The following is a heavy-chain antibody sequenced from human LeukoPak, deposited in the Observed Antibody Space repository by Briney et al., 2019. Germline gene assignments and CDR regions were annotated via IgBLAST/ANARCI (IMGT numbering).Heavy chain of an antibody. Sequence: PSETLSLTCTVSGDSLNTYYWAWIRQTPGKELEWIAIVASSGTSNYNPSLKSRVSISIDPSKNQFSLALTSVTPADTAVYYCARVVRGVVTSNWFDPWGQGTLVSVSS. D-gene: IGHD2-21*02. V-gene: IGHV4-59*01. J-gene: IGHJ5*02. CDR2: VASSGTS. CDR3: ARVVRGVVTSNWFDP. CDR1: GDSLNTYY.